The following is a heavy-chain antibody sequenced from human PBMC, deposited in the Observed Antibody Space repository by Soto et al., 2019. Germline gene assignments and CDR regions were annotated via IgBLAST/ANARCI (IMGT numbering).Heavy chain of an antibody. CDR3: ARDWIAAAGSHYYYYGMDV. CDR2: IWYDGSNK. V-gene: IGHV3-33*01. D-gene: IGHD6-13*01. Sequence: GGSLRLSCAASGFTFSSYGMHWVRQAPGKGLEWVAVIWYDGSNKYYADSVKGRFTISRDNSKNTLYLQMNSLRAEDTAVYYCARDWIAAAGSHYYYYGMDVWGQGTTVTVSS. CDR1: GFTFSSYG. J-gene: IGHJ6*02.